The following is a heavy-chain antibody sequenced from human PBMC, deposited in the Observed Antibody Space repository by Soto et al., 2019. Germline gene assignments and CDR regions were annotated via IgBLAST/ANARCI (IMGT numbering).Heavy chain of an antibody. V-gene: IGHV3-21*01. CDR1: GFTFTDFK. Sequence: GGSLRLSCAASGFTFTDFKMIWVRQATGKGLEWVSFISSGGSYIYYADSVKGRFTISRDNSKNSLYLQMNSLRAEDTAVYYCARGHDYWGQGTLVTVSS. J-gene: IGHJ4*02. CDR3: ARGHDY. CDR2: ISSGGSYI.